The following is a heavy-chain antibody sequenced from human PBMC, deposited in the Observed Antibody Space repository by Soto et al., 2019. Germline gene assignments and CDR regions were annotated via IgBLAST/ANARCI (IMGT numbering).Heavy chain of an antibody. CDR3: ARAAIHGSSWYFWFDP. Sequence: GASVKGSWKTSGGTFSRHAVKWGRPAPGQGLEWMGGIIPLFGTTNYAQKFKGRVTISADESSSTAYMELSSLTSEPAPVYYCARAAIHGSSWYFWFDPWGQGTLVTVSS. J-gene: IGHJ5*02. CDR1: GGTFSRHA. V-gene: IGHV1-69*13. CDR2: IIPLFGTT. D-gene: IGHD6-13*01.